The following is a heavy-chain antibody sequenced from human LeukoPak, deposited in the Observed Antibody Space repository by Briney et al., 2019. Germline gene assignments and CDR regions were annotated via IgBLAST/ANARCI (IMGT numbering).Heavy chain of an antibody. Sequence: PSETLSLTCTVSGGSISSSSYYWGWIRQPPGKGLEWIGSIYYSGSTYYNPSLKSRVTISVDTSKNQFSLKVTSVTAADTAVYHCARTAEFHRYYYYYGMDVWGQGTTVIVSS. CDR1: GGSISSSSYY. V-gene: IGHV4-39*01. D-gene: IGHD3-10*01. CDR3: ARTAEFHRYYYYYGMDV. CDR2: IYYSGST. J-gene: IGHJ6*02.